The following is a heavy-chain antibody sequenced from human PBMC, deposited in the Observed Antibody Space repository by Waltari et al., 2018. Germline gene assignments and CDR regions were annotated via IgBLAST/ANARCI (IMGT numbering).Heavy chain of an antibody. V-gene: IGHV1-46*01. D-gene: IGHD4-17*01. CDR1: GYTLTSYY. Sequence: QVQLVQSGAEVKKPGASVKVSCKASGYTLTSYYMHWGRQAPGKGLGWMGISKPSGGSTSYAQKFQGRVTMTRDTSTSTVYMELSSLRSEDTAVYYCARDRYDYGDYEDYYYYGMDVWGQGTTVTVSS. J-gene: IGHJ6*02. CDR2: SKPSGGST. CDR3: ARDRYDYGDYEDYYYYGMDV.